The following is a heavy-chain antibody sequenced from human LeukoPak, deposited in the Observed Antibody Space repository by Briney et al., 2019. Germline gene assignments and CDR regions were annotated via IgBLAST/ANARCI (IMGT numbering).Heavy chain of an antibody. J-gene: IGHJ4*02. CDR1: GGTFSSYA. D-gene: IGHD1-20*01. CDR2: IIPILGIA. Sequence: SVKVSCKASGGTFSSYAISWVRQAPGQGLEWMGRIIPILGIANYAQKFQGRVTITADKSTSTAYMELSSLRSEDTAVYYCARGGGRITGTTFDYWGQGTLVIVSP. V-gene: IGHV1-69*10. CDR3: ARGGGRITGTTFDY.